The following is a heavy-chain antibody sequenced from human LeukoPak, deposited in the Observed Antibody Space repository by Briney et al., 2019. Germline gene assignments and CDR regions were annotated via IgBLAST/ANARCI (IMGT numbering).Heavy chain of an antibody. CDR2: ISGSGGST. CDR3: AKDPETATPY. D-gene: IGHD1-14*01. J-gene: IGHJ4*02. V-gene: IGHV3-23*01. Sequence: GGSLRLSCAASGFTFTTYWMHWVRQAPGKGLEWVSAISGSGGSTYYADSVKGRFTISRDNSKNTLYLQMNSLRAEDTAVYYCAKDPETATPYWGQGTLVTVSS. CDR1: GFTFTTYW.